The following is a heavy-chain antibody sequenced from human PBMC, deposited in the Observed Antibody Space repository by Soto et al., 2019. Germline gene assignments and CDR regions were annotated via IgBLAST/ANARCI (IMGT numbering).Heavy chain of an antibody. CDR3: ARDGGGGDYENWFDP. V-gene: IGHV1-69*08. CDR2: IIPILGIA. CDR1: GGTFSSYT. D-gene: IGHD4-17*01. Sequence: QVQLVQSGAEVKKPGSSVKVSCKASGGTFSSYTISWVRQAPGQGLEWMGRIIPILGIANYAQKFQGRVTITADKSTSTAYMELSSLRSEDTAVYYYARDGGGGDYENWFDPWGQGTLVTVSS. J-gene: IGHJ5*02.